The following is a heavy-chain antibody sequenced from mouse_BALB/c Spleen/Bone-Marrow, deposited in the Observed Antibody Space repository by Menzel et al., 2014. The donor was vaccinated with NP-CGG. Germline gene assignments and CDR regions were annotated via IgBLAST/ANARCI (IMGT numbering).Heavy chain of an antibody. D-gene: IGHD2-4*01. J-gene: IGHJ2*01. CDR3: TRWGDYYDYYFVY. CDR2: VHPGNSDT. Sequence: EVQLQQSGTVLARPGASVKMSCRASGYTFTSYWMHWVKQRPGQGLEWIGAVHPGNSDTSYNQKFKGKAKLTAVTSTSTAYMELSSLTNEDSAVYYCTRWGDYYDYYFVYRGQGTTRTVSS. V-gene: IGHV1-5*01. CDR1: GYTFTSYW.